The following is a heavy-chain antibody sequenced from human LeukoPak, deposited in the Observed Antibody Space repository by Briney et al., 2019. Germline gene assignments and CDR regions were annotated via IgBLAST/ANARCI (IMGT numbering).Heavy chain of an antibody. D-gene: IGHD6-13*01. CDR2: ISSSSSYI. CDR3: PRREYRSSWPDDY. V-gene: IGHV3-21*01. J-gene: IGHJ4*02. CDR1: GFTFSSYS. Sequence: GGSLRLSCAASGFTFSSYSMNWVRQAPGKGLEWVSSISSSSSYIYYADSVKGRFTISRDNAKNSLYLQMNSLRAEDAAVYYCPRREYRSSWPDDYWGQGTLVTVSS.